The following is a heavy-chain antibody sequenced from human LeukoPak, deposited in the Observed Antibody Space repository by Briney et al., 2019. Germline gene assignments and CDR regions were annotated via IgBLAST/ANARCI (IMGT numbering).Heavy chain of an antibody. V-gene: IGHV1-2*02. CDR2: INPNSGDT. J-gene: IGHJ4*02. CDR1: GYTFSGYY. Sequence: ASVSVSCTASGYTFSGYYLHWVRQAPGQGLERMGWINPNSGDTGYAQRFQGRVTMTRDTSIRTIYMEIYMELTGLRFDDTALYYCARWDGYSSSPDYWGQGTLATVSS. CDR3: ARWDGYSSSPDY. D-gene: IGHD6-13*01.